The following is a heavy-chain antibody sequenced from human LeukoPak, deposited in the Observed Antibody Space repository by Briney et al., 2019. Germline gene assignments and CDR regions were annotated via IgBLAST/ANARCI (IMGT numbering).Heavy chain of an antibody. CDR2: IYYGGST. D-gene: IGHD3-10*01. CDR1: GYSISSGYY. V-gene: IGHV4-38-2*02. Sequence: SETLSLTCTVSGYSISSGYYWGWIRQPPGKGLEWIGSIYYGGSTYYNPSLKSRVTISVDTSKNQFSLKVSSVTAADTAVYYCARHYFYYFYYMDVWGQGTTVTVSS. CDR3: ARHYFYYFYYMDV. J-gene: IGHJ6*03.